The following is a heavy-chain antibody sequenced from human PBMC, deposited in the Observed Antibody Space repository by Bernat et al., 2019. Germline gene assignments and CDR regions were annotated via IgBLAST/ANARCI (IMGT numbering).Heavy chain of an antibody. Sequence: QVQLVQSGAEVKKSGASVKVSCKASGYTFTSNVMHWVRQAPGQRLEWIGWINTGTDNTKYSQKFQGRVIITQDTSASTAYMELSSLRSEDSAVYYCAREYRYGYYFDYWGQGTLVTLSS. CDR2: INTGTDNT. V-gene: IGHV1-3*04. D-gene: IGHD5-18*01. CDR1: GYTFTSNV. J-gene: IGHJ4*02. CDR3: AREYRYGYYFDY.